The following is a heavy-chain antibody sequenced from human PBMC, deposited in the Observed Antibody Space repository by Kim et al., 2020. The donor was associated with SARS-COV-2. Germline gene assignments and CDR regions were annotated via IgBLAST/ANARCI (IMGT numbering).Heavy chain of an antibody. Sequence: GGSLRLSCAASGFTFSSYGMHWVRQAPGKGLEWVAVIWYDGSNKYYADSVKGRFTISRDNSKNTLYLQMNSLRAEDTAVYYCAKDITGTNWFDPWGQGTLVTVSS. CDR2: IWYDGSNK. V-gene: IGHV3-33*06. CDR3: AKDITGTNWFDP. CDR1: GFTFSSYG. D-gene: IGHD1-20*01. J-gene: IGHJ5*02.